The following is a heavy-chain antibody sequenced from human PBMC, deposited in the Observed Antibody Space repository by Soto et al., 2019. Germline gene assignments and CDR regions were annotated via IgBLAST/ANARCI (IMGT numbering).Heavy chain of an antibody. CDR3: ARGYLGSLDY. CDR2: IGSAGDT. CDR1: GFTFSSYA. V-gene: IGHV3-13*01. Sequence: PGVSMRLPCAASGFTFSSYAVHRVRQHTGKGLEWASVIGSAGDTYYPGSVKCRFTISRENAKNSLYLQMNSLRAEDTAVYYCARGYLGSLDYWGQGTLVTVSS. D-gene: IGHD7-27*01. J-gene: IGHJ4*02.